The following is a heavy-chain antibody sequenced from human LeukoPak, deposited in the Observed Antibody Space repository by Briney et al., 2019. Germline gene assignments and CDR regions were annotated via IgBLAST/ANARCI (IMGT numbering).Heavy chain of an antibody. D-gene: IGHD6-13*01. CDR2: IIPILGIA. CDR1: GGTFSSYA. V-gene: IGHV1-69*04. CDR3: AGAGYSSSWYEDPWFDP. Sequence: SVNVSCKASGGTFSSYAISWVRQAPGQGLEWMGRIIPILGIANYAQKFQGRVTITADKSTSTAYMELSSLRSEDTAVYYCAGAGYSSSWYEDPWFDPWGQGTLVTVSS. J-gene: IGHJ5*02.